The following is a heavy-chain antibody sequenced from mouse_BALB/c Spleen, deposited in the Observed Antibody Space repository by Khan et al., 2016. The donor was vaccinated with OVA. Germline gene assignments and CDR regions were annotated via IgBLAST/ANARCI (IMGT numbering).Heavy chain of an antibody. J-gene: IGHJ2*01. V-gene: IGHV3-2*02. CDR3: ARVYGGDFDY. CDR1: GYSITSDYA. D-gene: IGHD1-1*01. CDR2: ISYSGNT. Sequence: EVKLLESGPGLVKPSQSLSLTCTVTGYSITSDYAWNWIRQFPGNKLEWMGYISYSGNTKYNPSLKSRISITRDTSKNQFFLQLNSVTIEDAVTYYCARVYGGDFDYWGQGTTLTVSS.